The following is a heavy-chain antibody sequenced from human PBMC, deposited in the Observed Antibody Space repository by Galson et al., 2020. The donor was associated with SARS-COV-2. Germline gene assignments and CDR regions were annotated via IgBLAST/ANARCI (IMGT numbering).Heavy chain of an antibody. J-gene: IGHJ4*02. V-gene: IGHV4-39*02. CDR2: IFYSGST. CDR1: GDSISSTSYY. D-gene: IGHD1-7*01. CDR3: AREVKRNYVLDY. Sequence: SETLSLTCTVSGDSISSTSYYWGWIRQPPGKGLEWIGYIFYSGSTYYNPSLKSRVAISVDTSKNRFSLKLSSVTAADTAVYYCAREVKRNYVLDYWGQGTLVTVSS.